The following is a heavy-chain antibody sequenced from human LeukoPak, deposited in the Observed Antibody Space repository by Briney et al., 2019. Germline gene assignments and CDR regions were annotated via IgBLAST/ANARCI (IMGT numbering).Heavy chain of an antibody. CDR1: GDSIKNYY. V-gene: IGHV4-59*08. CDR3: ARHKTGGTYPIDY. D-gene: IGHD1-26*01. J-gene: IGHJ4*02. Sequence: SETLSLTCNVSGDSIKNYYWSWIRQPPGKTLEYLGNIHNSGDSNYNPSLTGRVTMSLDTSNNQFSLKLSSVTAADTALYYCARHKTGGTYPIDYWGQGIPVTLSS. CDR2: IHNSGDS.